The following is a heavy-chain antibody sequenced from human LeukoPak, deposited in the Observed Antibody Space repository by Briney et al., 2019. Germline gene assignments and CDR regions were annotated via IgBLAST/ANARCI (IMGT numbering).Heavy chain of an antibody. V-gene: IGHV4-39*01. J-gene: IGHJ5*02. CDR3: ARLAAVWQQLYTTIWFDP. CDR2: IYYSGST. D-gene: IGHD6-13*01. Sequence: PSETLSLTCTVSGGSISSSSYYWGWIRQPPGKGLEWIGSIYYSGSTYYNPSLKSRVTISVDTSKNQFSLKLSSVTAADTAVYYCARLAAVWQQLYTTIWFDPWGQGTLVTVSS. CDR1: GGSISSSSYY.